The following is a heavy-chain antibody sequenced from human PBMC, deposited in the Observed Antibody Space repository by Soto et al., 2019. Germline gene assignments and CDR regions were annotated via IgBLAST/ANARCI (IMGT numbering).Heavy chain of an antibody. J-gene: IGHJ4*02. CDR2: ISDYNGNT. CDR3: ARDKEYGSGSYYGY. V-gene: IGHV1-18*01. Sequence: QVQLVQSGAEVKKPGASVKVYCKASGYRFTRYGISWVRQAHGQGLEWMGWISDYNGNTNYAQKLQGRVTMHTDPCTGTACMELRRLRSDETAVYYCARDKEYGSGSYYGYWGQGTLVTVSS. D-gene: IGHD3-10*01. CDR1: GYRFTRYG.